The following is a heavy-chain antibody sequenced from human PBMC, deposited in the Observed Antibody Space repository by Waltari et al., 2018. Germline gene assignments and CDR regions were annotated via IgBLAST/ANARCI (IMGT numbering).Heavy chain of an antibody. J-gene: IGHJ6*01. Sequence: EEQLSESGGGLVQPGGSLRLSCAASGFTFKDFDMTWVRQAPGKGLEWVANINSYGSDTQYADSVRGRFTMSRDKSRGTGSLEMNGLRAADTAVYYCVKVMGDLGTKYGLDVWGRGTTVTVSS. V-gene: IGHV3-23*05. CDR2: INSYGSDT. D-gene: IGHD1-1*01. CDR1: GFTFKDFD. CDR3: VKVMGDLGTKYGLDV.